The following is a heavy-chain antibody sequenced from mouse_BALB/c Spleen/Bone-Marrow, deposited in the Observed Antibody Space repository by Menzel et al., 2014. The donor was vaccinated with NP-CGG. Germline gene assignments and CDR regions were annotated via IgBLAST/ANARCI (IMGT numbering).Heavy chain of an antibody. CDR2: ISPGNGDI. Sequence: QVQMQQSDAELVKPGASVKISCKASGYTFTDHAIHWVKQKPEQGQVWIGYISPGNGDIKYNEKFKGKATLTADKSSSPADMQVNRLTSEYSAVYVFEAGYFVISRGFVYWGQGTLVTVSA. V-gene: IGHV1S53*02. CDR1: GYTFTDHA. J-gene: IGHJ3*01. CDR3: EAGYFVISRGFVY. D-gene: IGHD1-1*01.